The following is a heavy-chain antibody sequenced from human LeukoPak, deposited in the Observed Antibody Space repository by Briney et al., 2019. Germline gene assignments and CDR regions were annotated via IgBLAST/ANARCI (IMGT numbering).Heavy chain of an antibody. J-gene: IGHJ6*02. D-gene: IGHD2-15*01. CDR2: INHSGSA. CDR1: GGSFSGYY. V-gene: IGHV4-34*01. Sequence: PSETLSLTCAVYGGSFSGYYWSWIRQPPGKGLEWIGEINHSGSANYNPSLKSRVTISVDTSKNQFSLKLSSVTPEDTAVYYCARSNRVVVVAATIGYYYYGMDVWGQGTTVTVSS. CDR3: ARSNRVVVVAATIGYYYYGMDV.